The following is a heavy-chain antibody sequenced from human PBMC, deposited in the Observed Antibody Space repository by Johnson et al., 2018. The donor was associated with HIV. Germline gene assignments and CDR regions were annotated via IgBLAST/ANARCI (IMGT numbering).Heavy chain of an antibody. CDR1: GFTFSSYA. D-gene: IGHD1-14*01. V-gene: IGHV3-30*04. CDR3: ATRDPTYRPGAFDF. CDR2: ISYDGSNK. Sequence: QVLLVESGGGVVQPGRSLRLSCAASGFTFSSYAMHWVRQAPGKGLEWVAVISYDGSNKYYADSVKGRFPICRDNAKNSLYVEMNRLRAEDTAVYYCATRDPTYRPGAFDFWGQGTVVTVSS. J-gene: IGHJ3*01.